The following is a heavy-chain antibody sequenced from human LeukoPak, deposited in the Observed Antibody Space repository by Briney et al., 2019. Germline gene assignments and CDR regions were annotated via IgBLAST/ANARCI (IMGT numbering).Heavy chain of an antibody. D-gene: IGHD3-22*01. V-gene: IGHV3-49*04. CDR2: IRSKAYGGTT. Sequence: GGSLRLSCTASGFTFGDYAMSWVRQAPGKGLEWVGFIRSKAYGGTTEYAASVKGRFTISRDDSKSIAYLQMNSLKTEDTAVYYCTREGDYYYDSSGYYTDAFDIWGQGTMVTVSS. CDR3: TREGDYYYDSSGYYTDAFDI. J-gene: IGHJ3*02. CDR1: GFTFGDYA.